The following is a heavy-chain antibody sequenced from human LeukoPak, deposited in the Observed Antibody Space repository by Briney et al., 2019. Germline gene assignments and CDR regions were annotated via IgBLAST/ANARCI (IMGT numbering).Heavy chain of an antibody. Sequence: PSETLSLTCTVSGVSISSSNSYWGWIRQPPGKGLEWIGSIYYTGNTYYNASLKSRVTISIDTSKNQISLRLTSVTATDTAMYYCARQTGSGLFTLPGGQGTLVTVSS. CDR2: IYYTGNT. J-gene: IGHJ4*02. D-gene: IGHD3/OR15-3a*01. CDR1: GVSISSSNSY. CDR3: ARQTGSGLFTLP. V-gene: IGHV4-39*01.